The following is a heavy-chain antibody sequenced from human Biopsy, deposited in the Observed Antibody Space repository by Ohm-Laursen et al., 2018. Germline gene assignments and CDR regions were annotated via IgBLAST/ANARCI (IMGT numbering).Heavy chain of an antibody. V-gene: IGHV4-59*11. CDR2: ISHTGYT. D-gene: IGHD4-23*01. CDR3: ARGSNEYGGLYFPH. Sequence: SETLSLTCTVSGGSFTGHYWTCIRQPPGKGLEWIGHISHTGYTSYKSSLKSRVTISLDTSRKHFSLRLTSLAAADKAVYYCARGSNEYGGLYFPHWGQGTLVTVSS. J-gene: IGHJ1*01. CDR1: GGSFTGHY.